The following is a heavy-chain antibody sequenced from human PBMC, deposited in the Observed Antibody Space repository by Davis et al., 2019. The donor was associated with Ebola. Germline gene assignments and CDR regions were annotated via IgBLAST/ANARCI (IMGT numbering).Heavy chain of an antibody. Sequence: PGGSLRLSCAASGFTFSSYEMNWVRQAPGKGLEWVSYISSSGSTTYYADSVKGRFTISRDNAKNSLYLQMNSLRAEDTAVYYCARMYYDFWSGSYGMDVWGQGTTVTVSS. D-gene: IGHD3-3*01. CDR1: GFTFSSYE. J-gene: IGHJ6*02. CDR2: ISSSGSTT. CDR3: ARMYYDFWSGSYGMDV. V-gene: IGHV3-48*03.